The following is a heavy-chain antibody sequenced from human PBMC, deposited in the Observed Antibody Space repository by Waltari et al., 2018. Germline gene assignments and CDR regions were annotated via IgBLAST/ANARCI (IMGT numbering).Heavy chain of an antibody. CDR2: MNSDGSSI. D-gene: IGHD5-18*01. CDR3: ARKGGRGYTYGPFYYDS. CDR1: GFSVSYYW. V-gene: IGHV3-74*01. Sequence: VQLVEAGGDLVQPGGSLTLPWHASGFSVSYYWLQLVLKVPGKGLVGVTSMNSDGSSISYSDSVKGRFTISRDNSKNMLYLQLNSLRAEDTAVYYCARKGGRGYTYGPFYYDSWGQGTLVTVSS. J-gene: IGHJ4*02.